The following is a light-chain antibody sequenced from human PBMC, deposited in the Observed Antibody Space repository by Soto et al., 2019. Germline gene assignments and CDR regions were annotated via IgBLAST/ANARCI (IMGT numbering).Light chain of an antibody. CDR1: QSVSSN. CDR2: GAS. V-gene: IGKV3-15*01. Sequence: EIEMTQTPATLSVSVGDRATLTCRASQSVSSNLAWYQQKPGKAPMLLIYGASTRATGISARFSGSGSGTEFTVTISSLQSEDFAVYYCQQYNNWPLTFGGGTKVEIK. CDR3: QQYNNWPLT. J-gene: IGKJ4*01.